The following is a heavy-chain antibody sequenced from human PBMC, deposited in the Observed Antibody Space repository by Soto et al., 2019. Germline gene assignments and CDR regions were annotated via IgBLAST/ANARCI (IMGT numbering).Heavy chain of an antibody. V-gene: IGHV4-39*01. CDR1: TDSSSFTNSY. CDR3: ARHRIEVVWRGFDF. D-gene: IGHD3-10*01. Sequence: SEALSLTCTVSTDSSSFTNSYWGWIRHPPGKGLQWIGSSSYNGGTFYNPSLKGRVVISFDTSKKQSSLQVTSVTAADTAVYFCARHRIEVVWRGFDFWGQGSPVTVSS. CDR2: SSYNGGT. J-gene: IGHJ4*02.